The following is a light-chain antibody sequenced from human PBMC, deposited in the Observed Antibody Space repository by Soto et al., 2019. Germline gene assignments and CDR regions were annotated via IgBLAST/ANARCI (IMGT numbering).Light chain of an antibody. CDR3: QSYDSSLSGADV. J-gene: IGLJ1*01. Sequence: QLVLTQPPSVSGAPGQRVTISCTGSSSNIGAGFDVHWYQQLPGTAPKLLIYDNSNRPSGVPDRFSGSKSGTSASLAITGLQAEDEADYYCQSYDSSLSGADVFGTGTKLTVL. V-gene: IGLV1-40*01. CDR1: SSNIGAGFD. CDR2: DNS.